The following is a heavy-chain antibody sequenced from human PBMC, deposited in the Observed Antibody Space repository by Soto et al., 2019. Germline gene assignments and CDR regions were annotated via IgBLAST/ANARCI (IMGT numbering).Heavy chain of an antibody. CDR3: VRDRPIDY. CDR1: GFTFTNYA. J-gene: IGHJ4*02. Sequence: QVQLVESGGGVVQPGRSLRLSCAASGFTFTNYAIHWVRQAPGKGLEWVAVISFDGSNKFYADSVKGRFTISRDNSRSTLSLQMNSLRLEDTAIYYCVRDRPIDYWVQGTLVTVSS. CDR2: ISFDGSNK. V-gene: IGHV3-30-3*01.